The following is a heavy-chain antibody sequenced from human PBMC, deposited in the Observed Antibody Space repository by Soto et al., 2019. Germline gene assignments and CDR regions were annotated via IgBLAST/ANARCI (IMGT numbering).Heavy chain of an antibody. J-gene: IGHJ4*02. D-gene: IGHD1-7*01. V-gene: IGHV4-61*01. CDR3: ARRNNVNYFNYFDY. Sequence: QAQLQESGPGLVKPSETLSLTCTVSGDSVSSASYYWSWIRQPPGKGLEWIGYFYYSGYTNYNPSLKSRVIITLDTSKSQFSLKLNSVTAADTAVYYCARRNNVNYFNYFDYWGQGILVTVSS. CDR1: GDSVSSASYY. CDR2: FYYSGYT.